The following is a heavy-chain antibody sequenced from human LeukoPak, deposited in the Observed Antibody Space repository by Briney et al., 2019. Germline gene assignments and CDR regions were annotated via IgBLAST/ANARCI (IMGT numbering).Heavy chain of an antibody. J-gene: IGHJ6*02. V-gene: IGHV4-39*01. CDR1: GFTVSSNY. D-gene: IGHD2-2*01. CDR2: IYYDGST. CDR3: ARRAHCTTSNCSPV. Sequence: GSLRLSCAASGFTVSSNYMSWVRQPPGKGLDWIGSIYYDGSTYYSASLKSRVTISVDTSKNQFSLKVRSVTAADTAIYYCARRAHCTTSNCSPVWGQGTTVTVSS.